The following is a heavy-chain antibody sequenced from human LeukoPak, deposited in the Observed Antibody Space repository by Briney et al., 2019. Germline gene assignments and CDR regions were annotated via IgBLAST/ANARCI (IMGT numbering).Heavy chain of an antibody. CDR2: INSDGINT. J-gene: IGHJ5*02. D-gene: IGHD3-16*01. V-gene: IGHV3-74*01. Sequence: GGSLRLSCAASGFTFSNYWMHWVRQAPGKGLVWVSRINSDGINTSYADSVKGRFTISRDNAKNTLNLQMNSLRDEDTAVYYCARSRFDYIWGIDQWGQGTLVTVSS. CDR1: GFTFSNYW. CDR3: ARSRFDYIWGIDQ.